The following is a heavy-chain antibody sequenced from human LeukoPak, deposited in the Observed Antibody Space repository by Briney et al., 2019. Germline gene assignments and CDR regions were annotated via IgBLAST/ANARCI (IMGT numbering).Heavy chain of an antibody. J-gene: IGHJ4*02. Sequence: SETLSLTCTVSGGSISSSSYYWGWIRQPPGKGLEWIGSIYYSGSTYYNPSLKSRVTISVDTSKNQFPLRLSSVTAADTAVYHCARDHLVEGAGTSYYFDYWGQGTLVTVSS. V-gene: IGHV4-39*06. D-gene: IGHD6-19*01. CDR3: ARDHLVEGAGTSYYFDY. CDR1: GGSISSSSYY. CDR2: IYYSGST.